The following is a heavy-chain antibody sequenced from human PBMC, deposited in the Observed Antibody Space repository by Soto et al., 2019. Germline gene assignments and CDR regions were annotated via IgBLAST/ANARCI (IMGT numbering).Heavy chain of an antibody. J-gene: IGHJ4*02. Sequence: ASVKVSCKASGYTFTSYGISWVRQAPGQGLEWMGWISAYNGNTNYAQKLQGRVTMTTDTSTSTAYMELRSLRSDDTAVYYCARDQDASYSSSWYGQDYWGQGTLVTVSS. CDR2: ISAYNGNT. V-gene: IGHV1-18*04. CDR1: GYTFTSYG. CDR3: ARDQDASYSSSWYGQDY. D-gene: IGHD6-13*01.